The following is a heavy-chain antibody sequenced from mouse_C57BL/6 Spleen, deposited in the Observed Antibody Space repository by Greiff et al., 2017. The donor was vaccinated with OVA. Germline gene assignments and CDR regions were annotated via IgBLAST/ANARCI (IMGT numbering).Heavy chain of an antibody. CDR2: IWRGGST. CDR3: AKGPEGYDYAMDY. D-gene: IGHD2-2*01. CDR1: GFSLTSYG. Sequence: QVQLQQSGPGLVQPSQSLSITCTVSGFSLTSYGVHWVRQSPGKGLEWLGVIWRGGSTDYNAAFMSRLSITKDNSKSQVFFKMNSLQADDTAIYYCAKGPEGYDYAMDYWGQGTSVTVSS. V-gene: IGHV2-5*01. J-gene: IGHJ4*01.